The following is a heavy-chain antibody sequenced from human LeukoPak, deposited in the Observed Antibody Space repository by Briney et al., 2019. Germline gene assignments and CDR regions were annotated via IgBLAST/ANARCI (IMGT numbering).Heavy chain of an antibody. CDR2: INHSGST. J-gene: IGHJ4*02. D-gene: IGHD1-26*01. Sequence: SETLSLTCAVYGGSFSGYYWSWIRQPPGKGLEWIGEINHSGSTNYNPSLKSRVTISVDTSKNQFSLKLSSVTAADTAVYYCARHQVVGAAFDYWGQGTLVTVSS. CDR1: GGSFSGYY. V-gene: IGHV4-34*01. CDR3: ARHQVVGAAFDY.